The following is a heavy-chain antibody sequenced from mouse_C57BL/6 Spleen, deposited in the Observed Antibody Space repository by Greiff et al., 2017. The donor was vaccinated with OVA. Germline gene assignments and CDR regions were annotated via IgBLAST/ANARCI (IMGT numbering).Heavy chain of an antibody. D-gene: IGHD4-1*02. CDR2: VNPSTGGT. Sequence: VQLQQSGPELVKPGASVKISCKASGYSFTGYYMNWVKQSPEKSLEWIGEVNPSTGGTTSNQKFKAKATLTVDKSSSTAYMQLKSLTSEDSAVYYCARYNWDGGYFDYWGQGTTLTVSS. CDR1: GYSFTGYY. CDR3: ARYNWDGGYFDY. J-gene: IGHJ2*01. V-gene: IGHV1-42*01.